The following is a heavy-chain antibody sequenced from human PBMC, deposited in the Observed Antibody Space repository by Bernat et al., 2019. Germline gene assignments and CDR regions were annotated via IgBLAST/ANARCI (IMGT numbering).Heavy chain of an antibody. J-gene: IGHJ4*02. D-gene: IGHD5-18*01. CDR3: GREYGYQTDY. CDR1: GYTFSSHG. CDR2: IWYDGSNQ. Sequence: QVQLLESGGGVVQPGRSLRLSCVASGYTFSSHGVHWFRQAPGKGLEWVAVIWYDGSNQYYADSVKGRFTISRDNSQNTVYLQMNSLRAEDTAMYYCGREYGYQTDYWGQGTLVIVSS. V-gene: IGHV3-33*01.